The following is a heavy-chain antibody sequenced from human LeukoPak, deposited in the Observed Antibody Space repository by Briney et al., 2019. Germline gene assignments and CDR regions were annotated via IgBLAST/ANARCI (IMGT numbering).Heavy chain of an antibody. V-gene: IGHV3-7*01. CDR3: ARDLDSSGLSGAFDI. J-gene: IGHJ3*02. D-gene: IGHD3-22*01. Sequence: GGSLRLSCAASGFNFQIYWINWVRQAPGKGLEWVANMRQDGSDKYYADSVKGRFTISRDNAKNSVHLQMSSLRAEDTAVYYCARDLDSSGLSGAFDIWGQGTMVTVS. CDR2: MRQDGSDK. CDR1: GFNFQIYW.